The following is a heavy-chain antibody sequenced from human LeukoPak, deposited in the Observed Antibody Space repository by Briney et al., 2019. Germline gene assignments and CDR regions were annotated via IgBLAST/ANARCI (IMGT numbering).Heavy chain of an antibody. V-gene: IGHV5-51*01. J-gene: IGHJ4*02. D-gene: IGHD2-15*01. CDR1: GYSFSSYW. CDR3: ARHRKDIGFDS. CDR2: IYPDDSNT. Sequence: GESLKISCKGSGYSFSSYWIGWVRQMPGKGLEWMGIIYPDDSNTRYSPSFQGQVTISADKSISTAYLQWSSLKASDTAMYYCARHRKDIGFDSWGQGTLVTVSS.